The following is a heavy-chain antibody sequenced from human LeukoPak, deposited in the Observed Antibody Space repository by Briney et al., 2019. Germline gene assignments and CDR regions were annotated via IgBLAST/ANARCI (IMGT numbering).Heavy chain of an antibody. CDR2: IYHSGST. V-gene: IGHV4-38-2*01. CDR1: GYSISSGYH. CDR3: ARGITIFGVIIIANWFDP. Sequence: SETLSLTCAVSGYSISSGYHWVWIRQPPGKGLEWIGSIYHSGSTYYSPSLKSRVTISLDTSKNQFSLKLSSVTAADTAVYYCARGITIFGVIIIANWFDPWGQGTLVTVSS. D-gene: IGHD3-3*01. J-gene: IGHJ5*02.